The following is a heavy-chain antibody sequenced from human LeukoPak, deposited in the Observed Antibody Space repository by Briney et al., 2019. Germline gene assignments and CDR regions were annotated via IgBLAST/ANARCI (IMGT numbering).Heavy chain of an antibody. D-gene: IGHD3-10*01. J-gene: IGHJ5*02. V-gene: IGHV1-2*02. CDR3: ARDNGLTVIRGVIGAS. CDR1: GYTFTGYY. Sequence: ASVKVSCKASGYTFTGYYIHWVRQAPGQGLEWMGWINPNSGGTNYAQKFQGSVTMTRDTSIRTAYMELSSLRFDDTAVYYCARDNGLTVIRGVIGASWGQGTLVTVSS. CDR2: INPNSGGT.